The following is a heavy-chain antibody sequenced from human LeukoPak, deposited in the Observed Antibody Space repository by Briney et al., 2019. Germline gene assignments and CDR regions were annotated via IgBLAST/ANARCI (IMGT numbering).Heavy chain of an antibody. CDR3: ARALLGYCSSTSCPTNWFDP. CDR2: ISAYNGNT. Sequence: ASVKVSCKASGYTFTSYGISWVRQAPGQGLEWMGWISAYNGNTNYAQKLQGRVTMTTDTSTGTAYMELRSLRSDDTAVYYCARALLGYCSSTSCPTNWFDPWGQGTLVTVSS. D-gene: IGHD2-2*01. J-gene: IGHJ5*02. CDR1: GYTFTSYG. V-gene: IGHV1-18*01.